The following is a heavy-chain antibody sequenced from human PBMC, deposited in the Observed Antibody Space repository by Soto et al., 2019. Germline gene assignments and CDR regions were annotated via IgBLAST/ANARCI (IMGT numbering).Heavy chain of an antibody. CDR1: CDSINSSRW. V-gene: IGHV4-4*02. Sequence: SETLSLTCAVSCDSINSSRWWNWVRHPAGKGLEWIVQISNSGRTNYNPCLTSRVTISVDKSKNHFSLKLTSVTAADTAVYYCARGSRTAMVTGYYYYGMDVWGQGTTVNVSS. D-gene: IGHD5-18*01. CDR2: ISNSGRT. J-gene: IGHJ6*02. CDR3: ARGSRTAMVTGYYYYGMDV.